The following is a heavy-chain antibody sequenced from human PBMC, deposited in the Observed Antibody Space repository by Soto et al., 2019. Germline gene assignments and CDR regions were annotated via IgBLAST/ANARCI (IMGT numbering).Heavy chain of an antibody. CDR2: IYYSGST. J-gene: IGHJ5*02. D-gene: IGHD3-10*01. V-gene: IGHV4-31*03. CDR1: GGSISSGGYY. Sequence: SETLSLTCTVSGGSISSGGYYWSWIRQHPGKGLEWIGYIYYSGSTYYNPSLKSRITISVDTSKNQFSLKLSSVTAADTAVYYCARERITMVRETNWYDPWGQGTLVTVSS. CDR3: ARERITMVRETNWYDP.